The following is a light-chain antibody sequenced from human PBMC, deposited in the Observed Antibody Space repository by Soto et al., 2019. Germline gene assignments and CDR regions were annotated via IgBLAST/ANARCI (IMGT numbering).Light chain of an antibody. CDR2: DAS. CDR3: QQSNTYPLT. Sequence: DIQMTQSPSTLSASVGDRVTITCRASQTISNWLAWYQQKPGKAPKVLIFDASTLDGGVPSRFSGRRSGTDFTLTISSMQPSDFATYYCQQSNTYPLTFGGGTKVEI. V-gene: IGKV1-5*01. J-gene: IGKJ4*01. CDR1: QTISNW.